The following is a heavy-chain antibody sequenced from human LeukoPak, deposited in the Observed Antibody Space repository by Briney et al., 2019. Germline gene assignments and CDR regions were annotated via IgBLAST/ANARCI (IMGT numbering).Heavy chain of an antibody. V-gene: IGHV3-66*01. CDR1: GFTFSSYA. Sequence: GGSLRLSCAASGFTFSSYAMSWVRQAPGKGLEWVSVIYSGGSTYYADSVKGRFTISRDNSKNTLYLQMNSLRAEDTAVYYCAAGIRVVILDYWGQGTLVTVSS. J-gene: IGHJ4*02. D-gene: IGHD3-3*01. CDR2: IYSGGST. CDR3: AAGIRVVILDY.